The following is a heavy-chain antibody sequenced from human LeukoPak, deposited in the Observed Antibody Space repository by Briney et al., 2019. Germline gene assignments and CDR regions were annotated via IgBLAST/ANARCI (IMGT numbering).Heavy chain of an antibody. CDR1: GFTFSSYA. CDR2: ISYDGSNK. J-gene: IGHJ4*02. D-gene: IGHD3-3*01. CDR3: SRGEFRLTLLDY. V-gene: IGHV3-30-3*01. Sequence: PGGSLRLSCAASGFTFSSYAMHWVRQAPGKGLEWVAVISYDGSNKYYADSVKGRFTISRDNSKNTLYLQMNSLRAEDTAVYYCSRGEFRLTLLDYWGQGTLVTVSS.